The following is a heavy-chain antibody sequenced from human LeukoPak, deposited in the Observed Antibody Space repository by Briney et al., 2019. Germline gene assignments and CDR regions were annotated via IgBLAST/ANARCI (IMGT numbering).Heavy chain of an antibody. D-gene: IGHD6-13*01. J-gene: IGHJ4*02. CDR2: IKQDGSEK. CDR3: ATLRAYSSSWYFDY. CDR1: GFTFSSYW. Sequence: GGSLRLSCAAAGFTFSSYWMSWVRQAPGKGLEWVANIKQDGSEKYYVDSVKGRFTISRDNAKNSLYLQMNSLRAEATAVYYCATLRAYSSSWYFDYWGQGTLVTVSP. V-gene: IGHV3-7*01.